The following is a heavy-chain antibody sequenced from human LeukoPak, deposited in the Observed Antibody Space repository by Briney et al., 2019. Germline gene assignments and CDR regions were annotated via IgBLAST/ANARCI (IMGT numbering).Heavy chain of an antibody. Sequence: GGSLRLSCAASGFTFSSYAMHWARQAPGKGLEWVAVISYDGSNKYYADSVKGRFTISRDNSKNTLYLQMNSLRAEDTAVYYCARGKSITIFGVVNIPVFDYWGQGTLVTVSS. CDR2: ISYDGSNK. D-gene: IGHD3-3*01. CDR3: ARGKSITIFGVVNIPVFDY. J-gene: IGHJ4*02. CDR1: GFTFSSYA. V-gene: IGHV3-30-3*01.